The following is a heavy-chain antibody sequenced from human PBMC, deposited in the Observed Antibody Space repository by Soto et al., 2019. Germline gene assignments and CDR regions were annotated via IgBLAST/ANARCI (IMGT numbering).Heavy chain of an antibody. CDR3: ARLTGCFDDHFDY. D-gene: IGHD3-9*01. CDR1: GGSFSSSTYY. CDR2: IYYSGST. Sequence: QLQVQESGPGLVKPSETLSLTCTVSGGSFSSSTYYWGWIRQPPGKGLEWIGSIYYSGSTYYNPSLKSRVTMSVDTSKNQFALRLRSVTAADTAVYYCARLTGCFDDHFDYWGQGTLVTVSS. J-gene: IGHJ4*02. V-gene: IGHV4-39*01.